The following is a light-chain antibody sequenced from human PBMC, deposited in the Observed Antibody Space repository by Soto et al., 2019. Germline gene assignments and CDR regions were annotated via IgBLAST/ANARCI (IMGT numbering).Light chain of an antibody. J-gene: IGLJ1*01. CDR3: KSYAGSNTYV. Sequence: QSALTQPPSASGSAGQGVTISCSGTKNDIGVYDFVSWSQHHPGKAPRLIIYEVVQRPSGVPDPFSGSKSGNTASLTVSGLQAAHEADYFCKSYAGSNTYVFGSGTKVTVL. CDR1: KNDIGVYDF. V-gene: IGLV2-8*01. CDR2: EVV.